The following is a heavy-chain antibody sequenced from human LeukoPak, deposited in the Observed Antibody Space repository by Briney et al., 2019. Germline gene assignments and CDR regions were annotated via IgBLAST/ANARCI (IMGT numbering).Heavy chain of an antibody. Sequence: ASVKVSCKASGYTFTSYGISWVRQAPGQGLEWMGWISAYNGNTNYAQKLQGRVTMTTDTSTSTAYMELRSLRSDDTAVYYCARVDYDILTGYPDYWVQGTLVTVSS. D-gene: IGHD3-9*01. CDR2: ISAYNGNT. CDR1: GYTFTSYG. J-gene: IGHJ4*02. V-gene: IGHV1-18*01. CDR3: ARVDYDILTGYPDY.